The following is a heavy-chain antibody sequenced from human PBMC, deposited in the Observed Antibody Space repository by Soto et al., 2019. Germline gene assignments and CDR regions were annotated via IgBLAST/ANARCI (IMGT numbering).Heavy chain of an antibody. Sequence: EVQLLESGGDLVQPGGSLRLSCAASGLTFSNYGMSWVRQAPGKRLEYVPSIAVGGDKTYYADSVKGRFTISRDNSQKTLYLQMNSLRAEDTAVYYCAKVHMWHSEDFDSWRQGTLVTVSS. CDR1: GLTFSNYG. CDR2: IAVGGDKT. J-gene: IGHJ4*02. D-gene: IGHD2-21*01. V-gene: IGHV3-23*01. CDR3: AKVHMWHSEDFDS.